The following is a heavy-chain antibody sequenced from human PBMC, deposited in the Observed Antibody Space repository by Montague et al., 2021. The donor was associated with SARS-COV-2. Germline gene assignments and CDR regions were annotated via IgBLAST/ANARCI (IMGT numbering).Heavy chain of an antibody. J-gene: IGHJ6*02. CDR1: GDSVSRNSAA. V-gene: IGHV6-1*01. CDR3: ARAGSGSYSFYYYYGMDV. CDR2: TYYRSKWYN. Sequence: CAISGDSVSRNSAAWNWIRQSPSRGLEWLGRTYYRSKWYNDYAVFVKSRITINPDTSKNQISLKLSSVTAADTAVYYCARAGSGSYSFYYYYGMDVWGQGTTVTVSS. D-gene: IGHD3-10*01.